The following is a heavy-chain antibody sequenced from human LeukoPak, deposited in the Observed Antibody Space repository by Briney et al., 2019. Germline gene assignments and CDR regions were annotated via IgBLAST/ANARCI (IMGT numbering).Heavy chain of an antibody. CDR3: AFGRYYGSGSYDYYYMDV. V-gene: IGHV3-23*01. Sequence: GGSLRLSCAASGLTFSSYGMSWVRQAPGKGLEWVSGISGSGDNTYYADSVKGRFTISRDNAKNSLYLQMNSLRAEDTAVYYCAFGRYYGSGSYDYYYMDVWGKGTTVTVSS. CDR2: ISGSGDNT. CDR1: GLTFSSYG. J-gene: IGHJ6*03. D-gene: IGHD3-10*01.